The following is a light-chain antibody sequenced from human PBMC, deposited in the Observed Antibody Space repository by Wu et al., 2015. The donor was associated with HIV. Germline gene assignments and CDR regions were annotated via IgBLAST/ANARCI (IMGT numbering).Light chain of an antibody. CDR2: SAS. CDR1: QSISNY. J-gene: IGKJ2*01. CDR3: QQSYNTPMYT. V-gene: IGKV1-39*01. Sequence: DIQMTQSPSSLSATVGDRVTITCRASQSISNYVNWYQQKPGKAPNLLIYSASNLQSGVPSRFSGSGSGTEFTLTISSLQPEDFATYYCQQSYNTPMYTLGQGTRVEIK.